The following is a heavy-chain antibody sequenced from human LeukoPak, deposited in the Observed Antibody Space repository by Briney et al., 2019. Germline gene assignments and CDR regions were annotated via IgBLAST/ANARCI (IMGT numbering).Heavy chain of an antibody. V-gene: IGHV3-23*01. CDR1: GFTFSSYG. J-gene: IGHJ4*02. D-gene: IGHD2-15*01. CDR3: AKAPVTTCSGAYCYPFDY. CDR2: ISVSGNT. Sequence: GGSLRLSCAASGFTFSSYGMSWVRQGPGKGLEWVSAISVSGNTYHADSVKGRFTISRDSYKNTLYLQMNSLRAEDAAVYYCAKAPVTTCSGAYCYPFDYWGQGTLVTVSS.